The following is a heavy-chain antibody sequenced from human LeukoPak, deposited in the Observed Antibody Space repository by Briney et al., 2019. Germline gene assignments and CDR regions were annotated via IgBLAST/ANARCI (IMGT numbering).Heavy chain of an antibody. CDR3: ARGPYDFWSGYYSVNWFDP. J-gene: IGHJ5*02. CDR1: GGSISSYY. V-gene: IGHV4-59*01. CDR2: IYYSGST. Sequence: SETLSLTCSVSGGSISSYYWSWIRQPPGKGLEWIGYIYYSGSTNYNPSLKSRVTISVDTSKNQLSLKLSSVTAADTAVYYCARGPYDFWSGYYSVNWFDPWGQGTLVTVSS. D-gene: IGHD3-3*01.